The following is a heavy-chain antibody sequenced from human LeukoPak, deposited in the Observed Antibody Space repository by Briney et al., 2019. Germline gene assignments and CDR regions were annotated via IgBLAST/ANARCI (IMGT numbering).Heavy chain of an antibody. D-gene: IGHD2-2*01. CDR2: TYYSGST. CDR3: ARHPGYCSSTSCYGFDY. Sequence: SQTLSLTCTVSGGSISSGGYYWSWIRQHPGKGLEWIGYTYYSGSTYYNPSLKSRVTISVDTSKNQFSLKLSSVTAADTAVYYCARHPGYCSSTSCYGFDYWGQGTLVTVSS. J-gene: IGHJ4*02. CDR1: GGSISSGGYY. V-gene: IGHV4-31*03.